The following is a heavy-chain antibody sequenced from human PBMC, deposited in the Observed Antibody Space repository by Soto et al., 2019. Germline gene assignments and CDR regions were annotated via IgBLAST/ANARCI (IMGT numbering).Heavy chain of an antibody. CDR1: GVSLSSYY. V-gene: IGHV4-59*01. D-gene: IGHD4-17*01. CDR3: ARLYGLDAFDI. CDR2: IYYSGST. J-gene: IGHJ3*02. Sequence: TSETLSLTCTFSGVSLSSYYLSLLRQPPGKGLEWIGYIYYSGSTNYNPSLKSRVTISVDTSKNQFSLKLSSVTAADTAVYYCARLYGLDAFDIWGQGTMVT.